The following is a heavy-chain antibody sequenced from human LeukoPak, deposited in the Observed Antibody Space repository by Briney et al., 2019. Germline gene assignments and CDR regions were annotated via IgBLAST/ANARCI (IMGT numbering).Heavy chain of an antibody. J-gene: IGHJ4*02. Sequence: GASVRVSSKPSGYTFTAYYMHRGRQAPGQGREGMGWINPNSGGTNYAQKFQGRVTMTRDTSISTAYMELSRLRSDDTAVYYCARVSQYYFDYWGQGTLVTVSS. CDR3: ARVSQYYFDY. CDR2: INPNSGGT. CDR1: GYTFTAYY. D-gene: IGHD5-24*01. V-gene: IGHV1-2*02.